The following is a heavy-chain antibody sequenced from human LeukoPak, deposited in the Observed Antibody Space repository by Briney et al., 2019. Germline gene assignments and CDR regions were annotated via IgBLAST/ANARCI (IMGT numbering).Heavy chain of an antibody. CDR1: GFTFSSYW. Sequence: PGGSLRLSCAASGFTFSSYWMSWVRQAPGKGLEWVANIKQDGSEKYYVDSVKGRFTISRDNAKNSVYLQMSSLRADDTAVYYCARGGAHGMDVWGQGTTVTVSS. CDR2: IKQDGSEK. D-gene: IGHD1-26*01. J-gene: IGHJ6*02. CDR3: ARGGAHGMDV. V-gene: IGHV3-7*03.